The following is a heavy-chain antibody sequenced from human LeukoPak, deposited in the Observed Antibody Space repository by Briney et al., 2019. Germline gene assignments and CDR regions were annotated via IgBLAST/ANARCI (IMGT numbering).Heavy chain of an antibody. CDR2: ISYDGSNK. V-gene: IGHV3-30*18. J-gene: IGHJ6*02. CDR3: AKDLTPGGVVVAPTMASPRYHHYYYSMDV. CDR1: GFTFSAYG. Sequence: PGRSLRLSCAASGFTFSAYGMHWVRQAPGKGLEWVAVISYDGSNKYSADSVKGRFTISRDNSKNTLYLQVNSLRAEDTAVYYCAKDLTPGGVVVAPTMASPRYHHYYYSMDVWGQGTTVTVSS. D-gene: IGHD2-2*01.